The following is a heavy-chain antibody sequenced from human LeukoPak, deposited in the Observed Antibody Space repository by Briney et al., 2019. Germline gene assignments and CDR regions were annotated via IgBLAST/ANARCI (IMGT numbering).Heavy chain of an antibody. V-gene: IGHV5-51*01. J-gene: IGHJ4*02. Sequence: GESLEISCKGSGYSFTYYWIGWVRKMPGKGLEWMGIIYPGDSDTRYRPSFQSQVTISVDKSISTAYLQWSSLKASDTAMYYCARQDGNSKYYFDYWGQGTLVTVSS. D-gene: IGHD1-1*01. CDR1: GYSFTYYW. CDR2: IYPGDSDT. CDR3: ARQDGNSKYYFDY.